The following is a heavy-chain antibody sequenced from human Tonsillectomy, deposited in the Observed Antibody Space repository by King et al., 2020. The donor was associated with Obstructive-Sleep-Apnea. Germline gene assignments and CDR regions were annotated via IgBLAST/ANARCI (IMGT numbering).Heavy chain of an antibody. CDR1: GFTFNTYS. Sequence: VQLVESGGGLVQPGGSLRLSCAASGFTFNTYSMNWVRQAPGKGREGVSSIDNSGRIIHHADSVKGRFTISRDNAKNSLYLQMNSLRAEDTAVYYCARGRDMIIVVNAFDIWGQGTMVTVSS. D-gene: IGHD3-22*01. V-gene: IGHV3-48*04. CDR3: ARGRDMIIVVNAFDI. J-gene: IGHJ3*02. CDR2: IDNSGRII.